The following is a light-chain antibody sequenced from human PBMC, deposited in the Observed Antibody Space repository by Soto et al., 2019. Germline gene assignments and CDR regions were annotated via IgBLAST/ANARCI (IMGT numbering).Light chain of an antibody. J-gene: IGLJ2*01. V-gene: IGLV1-51*02. Sequence: QAVVTQPPSVSAAPGQQVTISCSGSSSNIGNNYVSWYQQLPGTAPKLLIYENNKRPSEIPDRFSGSKSGTSATLGITGLQTGDEADYYCGTWDSSLSGVVFGGGTKLTVL. CDR1: SSNIGNNY. CDR2: ENN. CDR3: GTWDSSLSGVV.